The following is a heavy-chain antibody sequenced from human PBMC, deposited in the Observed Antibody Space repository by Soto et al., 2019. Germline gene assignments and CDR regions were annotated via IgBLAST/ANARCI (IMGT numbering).Heavy chain of an antibody. V-gene: IGHV3-30-3*01. CDR1: GFTFSSYA. CDR2: ISYDGSNK. D-gene: IGHD6-19*01. J-gene: IGHJ4*02. Sequence: GGSLRLSCAASGFTFSSYAMHWVRQAPGKGLEWVAVISYDGSNKYYADSVKGRFTISRDNSKNTLYLQMNSLRAEDTAVYYCANTRSYSSGWPFDYWGQGTLVTVSS. CDR3: ANTRSYSSGWPFDY.